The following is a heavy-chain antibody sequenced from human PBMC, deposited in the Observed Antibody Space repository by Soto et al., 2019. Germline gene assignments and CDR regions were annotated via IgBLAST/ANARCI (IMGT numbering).Heavy chain of an antibody. Sequence: EVQLVESGGGLVKPGRSLRPSCTASGFTFGDYAMSWFRQAPGPGLQWVGFIRSQADGGTTAYAASVKGRFTISRDDAKSIAYLQMHRLKTEGTAVYYGYRDGVVVVTAIIYWVQGTLVTVSS. D-gene: IGHD2-21*02. CDR2: IRSQADGGTT. CDR1: GFTFGDYA. CDR3: YRDGVVVVTAIIY. V-gene: IGHV3-49*05. J-gene: IGHJ4*02.